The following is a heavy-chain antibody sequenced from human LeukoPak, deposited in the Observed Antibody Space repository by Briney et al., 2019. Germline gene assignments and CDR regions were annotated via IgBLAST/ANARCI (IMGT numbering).Heavy chain of an antibody. Sequence: SVKVSCKASGGTFSSYAISWVRQAPGQGLEWMGGIIPIFGTANYAQKFQGRVTITADESTSTAYMELSSLRSEDTAVYYCASHYLGITIFGVAKGHYFDYWGQGTLVTVSS. V-gene: IGHV1-69*13. D-gene: IGHD3-3*01. CDR1: GGTFSSYA. CDR2: IIPIFGTA. CDR3: ASHYLGITIFGVAKGHYFDY. J-gene: IGHJ4*02.